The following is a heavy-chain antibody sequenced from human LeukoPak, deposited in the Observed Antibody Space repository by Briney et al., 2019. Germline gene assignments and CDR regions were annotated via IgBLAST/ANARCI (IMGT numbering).Heavy chain of an antibody. V-gene: IGHV3-7*01. J-gene: IGHJ5*02. Sequence: GGSLRLSCAASGFTLSNHWMIWVRQAPGKGLECVANIKQDGIEKYYLDSVKGRFTISRDNAKNSVYLQMNSLRVEDTAVYYCAKDVGGYGDYAGALGSWGQGALVTVSS. CDR1: GFTLSNHW. CDR2: IKQDGIEK. D-gene: IGHD4-17*01. CDR3: AKDVGGYGDYAGALGS.